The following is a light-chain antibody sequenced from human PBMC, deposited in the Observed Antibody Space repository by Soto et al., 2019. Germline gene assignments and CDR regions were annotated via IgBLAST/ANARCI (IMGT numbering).Light chain of an antibody. CDR3: QHYHDWPPRT. J-gene: IGKJ1*01. CDR2: GAS. V-gene: IGKV3-15*01. Sequence: IVLTLPTATLSLSPAERVTLSCRVSQSVSTNVAWYQQKPGQAPRLLLYGASTRATGLPARFSGSGSGTEFTLTISSLQSEDFAVYYCQHYHDWPPRTFGQGTKVDI. CDR1: QSVSTN.